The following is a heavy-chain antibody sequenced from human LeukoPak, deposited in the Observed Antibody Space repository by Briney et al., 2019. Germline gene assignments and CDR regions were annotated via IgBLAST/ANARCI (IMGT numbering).Heavy chain of an antibody. V-gene: IGHV3-30*03. J-gene: IGHJ4*02. D-gene: IGHD1-26*01. CDR3: ASAYRGKYHYYDY. Sequence: PGRSLRLSCAASGFTFSSYGMHWVRQAPGKGLEWVAVISYDGSNKYYADSVKGRFTISRDNSKNTLYLQMNSLRAEDTAVYYCASAYRGKYHYYDYWGQRTLVTVSS. CDR2: ISYDGSNK. CDR1: GFTFSSYG.